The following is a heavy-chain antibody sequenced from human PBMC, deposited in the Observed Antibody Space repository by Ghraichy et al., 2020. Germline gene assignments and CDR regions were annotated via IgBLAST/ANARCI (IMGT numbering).Heavy chain of an antibody. V-gene: IGHV4-34*01. CDR1: GGSFSGYY. Sequence: SETLSLTCAVYGGSFSGYYWSWIRQPPGKGLEWIGEINHSGSTNYNPSLKSRVTISVDTSKNQFSLKLSSVTAADTAVYYCARGRITVDSSGYYYYYYYYGMDVWGQGTTVTVSS. J-gene: IGHJ6*02. D-gene: IGHD3-22*01. CDR2: INHSGST. CDR3: ARGRITVDSSGYYYYYYYYGMDV.